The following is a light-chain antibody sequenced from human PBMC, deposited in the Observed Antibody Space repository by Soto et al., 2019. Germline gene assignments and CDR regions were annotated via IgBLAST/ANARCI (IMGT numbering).Light chain of an antibody. CDR2: DAS. V-gene: IGKV3-15*01. Sequence: EIVLTQSPCTLSLSPGERATFSCRASQSVSSSYLAWYQQKPGQAPRLLIYDASSRATGIPARFGGSGSGTEFTLTITSLQSEDFAVYYCQQYNFWPLTFGGGTKVDIK. J-gene: IGKJ4*01. CDR1: QSVSSSY. CDR3: QQYNFWPLT.